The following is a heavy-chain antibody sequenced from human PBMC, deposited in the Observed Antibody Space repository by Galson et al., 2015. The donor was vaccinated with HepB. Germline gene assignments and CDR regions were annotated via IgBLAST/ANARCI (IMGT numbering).Heavy chain of an antibody. CDR1: GFSFSSYG. Sequence: SLRLSCAASGFSFSSYGMHWVRQAPGKGLEGVAFTHDDGKNNYYGDAVKGRCTGSRDNSKNTLYLQMNSLRDEDTDIYYGGREYSDSWIYVDVWGQGIAVTVSS. CDR3: GREYSDSWIYVDV. CDR2: THDDGKNN. J-gene: IGHJ6*02. V-gene: IGHV3-30*02. D-gene: IGHD6-13*01.